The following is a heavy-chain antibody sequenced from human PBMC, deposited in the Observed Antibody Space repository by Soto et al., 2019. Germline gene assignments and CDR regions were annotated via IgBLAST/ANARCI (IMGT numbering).Heavy chain of an antibody. D-gene: IGHD3-10*01. V-gene: IGHV1-46*01. J-gene: IGHJ5*02. Sequence: GASVKVSCKASGYTFTSYYMHWVRQAPGQGLEWMGVINPSDNSTTYAQKFQGRVTMTRDTSTSTVYMELTSLRSEDTAVYYCARARGWFDPWGQGTLVTVYS. CDR2: INPSDNST. CDR1: GYTFTSYY. CDR3: ARARGWFDP.